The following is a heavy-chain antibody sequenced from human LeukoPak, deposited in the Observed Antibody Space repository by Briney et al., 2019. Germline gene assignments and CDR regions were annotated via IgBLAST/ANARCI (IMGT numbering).Heavy chain of an antibody. V-gene: IGHV4-4*08. CDR1: GGSISSYY. CDR3: ARQVHRYSTSNWFDP. CDR2: IYTSGST. Sequence: SETLSLTCTVSGGSISSYYWNWIRQPPGKALEWIGYIYTSGSTNYNPSLKSRVTMSLDTSKNQFSLKLSSVTAADTAVYYCARQVHRYSTSNWFDPWGQGTLVTVSS. J-gene: IGHJ5*02. D-gene: IGHD6-13*01.